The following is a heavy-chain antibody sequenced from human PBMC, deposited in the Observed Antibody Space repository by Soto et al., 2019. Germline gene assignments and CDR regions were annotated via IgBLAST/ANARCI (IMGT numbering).Heavy chain of an antibody. J-gene: IGHJ6*02. CDR3: ARDGGRYCSGGSCYSESYYYYGMDV. Sequence: PGLPLRLSCAASGFTFSSYCMHWVRQDPGKGLEWVAVIWYDGSNKYYADSVKGRFTISRDNSKNTLYLKMNSLRAEDTAVYYCARDGGRYCSGGSCYSESYYYYGMDVWGQGTTVTVS. D-gene: IGHD2-15*01. CDR1: GFTFSSYC. CDR2: IWYDGSNK. V-gene: IGHV3-33*01.